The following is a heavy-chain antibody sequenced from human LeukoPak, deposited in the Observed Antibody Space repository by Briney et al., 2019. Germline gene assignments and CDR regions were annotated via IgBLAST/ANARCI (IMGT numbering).Heavy chain of an antibody. D-gene: IGHD2/OR15-2a*01. CDR2: INYDGTTT. V-gene: IGHV3-74*01. Sequence: PGGSLRLSCAASGFNFSSYWMHWVRQAPGKGLVWISRINYDGTTTSYADSVKGRFTISRDNAKNTLYLQMNSLRAEDTAVYYCAKSRIPYYYYYMDVWGKGTTVTVS. CDR3: AKSRIPYYYYYMDV. J-gene: IGHJ6*03. CDR1: GFNFSSYW.